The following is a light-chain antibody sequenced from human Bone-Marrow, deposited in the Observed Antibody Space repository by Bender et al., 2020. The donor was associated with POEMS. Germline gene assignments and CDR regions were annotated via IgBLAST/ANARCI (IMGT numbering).Light chain of an antibody. CDR2: EGN. Sequence: QSALTQPASVSGSLGQSITISCTGTSSDVGNYLLVSWYQQHPGKAPQLMVYEGNKRPSGVSNRFSGSKSGTSASLAISGLQSEDEADYYCAAWEDSLNGWVFGGGTKLTVL. CDR1: SSDVGNYLL. V-gene: IGLV2-14*02. J-gene: IGLJ3*02. CDR3: AAWEDSLNGWV.